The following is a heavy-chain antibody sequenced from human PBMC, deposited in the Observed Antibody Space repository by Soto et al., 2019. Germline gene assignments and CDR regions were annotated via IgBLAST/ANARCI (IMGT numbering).Heavy chain of an antibody. CDR2: IKSKTDGGTT. V-gene: IGHV3-15*07. J-gene: IGHJ4*02. CDR3: TPPNPFFFWSGYHDPYFAF. D-gene: IGHD3-3*01. Sequence: PGGSLRLSCAASGFTFSNAWMNWVRQAPGKGLEWVGRIKSKTDGGTTDYAAPVKGRFTISRDDSKNTLYLQMNSLKTDDTAVYYCTPPNPFFFWSGYHDPYFAFWGQGTLVTVSS. CDR1: GFTFSNAW.